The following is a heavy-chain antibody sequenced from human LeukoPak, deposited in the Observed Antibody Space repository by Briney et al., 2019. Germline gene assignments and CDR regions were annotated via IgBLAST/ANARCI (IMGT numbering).Heavy chain of an antibody. J-gene: IGHJ6*02. CDR2: IIPILGIA. CDR3: ARRPHQLYYYYYGMDV. CDR1: GGTFSSYA. V-gene: IGHV1-69*04. Sequence: GASVKVSCKASGGTFSSYAISWVRQAPGQGLEWMGRIIPILGIANYAQKFQGRVTITADKSTSTAYMELSSLRSEDTAVYYCARRPHQLYYYYYGMDVWGQGTTVTVPS. D-gene: IGHD2-2*01.